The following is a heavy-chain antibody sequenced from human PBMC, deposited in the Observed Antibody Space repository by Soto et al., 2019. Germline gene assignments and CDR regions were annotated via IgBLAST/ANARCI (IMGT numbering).Heavy chain of an antibody. Sequence: QVQLVQSGAEVKKPGSSVKVSCKASGGSFSNYAFSWVRXXXXXXXXXMGGIIPIIGSPNYAQKFEGRVTITADESTTTVXXXXXXXXXXXXXXXXXXXXXXXXXXXXXXXSXGQGTLVTVSS. CDR3: XXXXXXXXXXXXXXS. CDR1: GGSFSNYA. CDR2: IIPIIGSP. V-gene: IGHV1-69*01. J-gene: IGHJ5*02.